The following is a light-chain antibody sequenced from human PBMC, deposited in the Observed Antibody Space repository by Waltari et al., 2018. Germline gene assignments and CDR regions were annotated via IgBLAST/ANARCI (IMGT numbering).Light chain of an antibody. V-gene: IGLV1-44*01. Sequence: QSVLTQPPSASGTPGQRVTISCSGSSSNIGSNTVNWYQQLPGTAPKLRIYRNKQRPSGVPDRCSGSKSGTSASLAISGLQSEDEADYYCAAWDDSLNAVLFGGGTKLTVL. J-gene: IGLJ2*01. CDR2: RNK. CDR3: AAWDDSLNAVL. CDR1: SSNIGSNT.